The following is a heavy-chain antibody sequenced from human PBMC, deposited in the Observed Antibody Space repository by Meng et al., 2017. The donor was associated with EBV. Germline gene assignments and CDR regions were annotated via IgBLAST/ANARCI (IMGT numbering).Heavy chain of an antibody. Sequence: QIPWYGSGPTLVKPTQTLTLTGTFSGFSLSTRGVGVGWIRQPPGKALEWLALIYWDDDKRYSPSLKSRLTITKDTSKNQVVLTMTNMDPVDAATYYCAHIIAARPFDYWGQGTLVTASS. CDR1: GFSLSTRGVG. D-gene: IGHD6-6*01. CDR3: AHIIAARPFDY. V-gene: IGHV2-5*02. J-gene: IGHJ4*02. CDR2: IYWDDDK.